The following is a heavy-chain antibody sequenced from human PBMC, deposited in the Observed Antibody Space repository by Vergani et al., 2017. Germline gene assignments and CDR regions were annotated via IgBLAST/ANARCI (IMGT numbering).Heavy chain of an antibody. Sequence: QVQLQESGPGLVKPSQTLSLTCTVSGGSISSGDYYWSWIRQPPGKGLEWIGSIYYSGSTYYNPSLKSRVTISVDTSTNQFSLTLSSVTAADTAVYYCAREPNDYGVDYWGQGTLVTVSS. V-gene: IGHV4-39*07. D-gene: IGHD4-17*01. CDR3: AREPNDYGVDY. CDR2: IYYSGST. J-gene: IGHJ4*02. CDR1: GGSISSGDYY.